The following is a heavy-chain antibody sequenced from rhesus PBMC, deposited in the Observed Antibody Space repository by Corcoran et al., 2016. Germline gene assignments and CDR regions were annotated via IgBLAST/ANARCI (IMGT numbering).Heavy chain of an antibody. V-gene: IGHV4-80*01. D-gene: IGHD1-44*01. J-gene: IGHJ4*01. CDR1: GASLSRNW. CDR3: ARHGEPMFDY. CDR2: INANSGST. Sequence: QVQLQESGPGLVEPSETLSLTCTVSGASLSRNWWIWIRKPPGKGLEWIGEINANSGSTNYNPSLKSRLTISKDASKNQVSLRLSFVTAADTAIYYCARHGEPMFDYWGQGVLVTVSS.